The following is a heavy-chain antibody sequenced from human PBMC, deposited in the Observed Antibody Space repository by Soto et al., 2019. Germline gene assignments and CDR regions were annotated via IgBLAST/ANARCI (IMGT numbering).Heavy chain of an antibody. CDR1: GFSLSTSGVG. Sequence: QITLKESGPTLVKPTQTLTLTCTFSGFSLSTSGVGVGWIRQPPGKALEWLAIIYWDDEKRYSPSLKTRLTVTQENSKNPGVLTMTNVDPVDTATYYCAHRAYFDSGKQFDYWGQGTLVSVSS. J-gene: IGHJ4*02. V-gene: IGHV2-5*02. CDR3: AHRAYFDSGKQFDY. D-gene: IGHD3-10*01. CDR2: IYWDDEK.